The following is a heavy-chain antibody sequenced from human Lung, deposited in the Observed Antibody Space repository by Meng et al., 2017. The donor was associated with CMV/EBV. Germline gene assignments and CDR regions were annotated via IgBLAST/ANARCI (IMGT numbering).Heavy chain of an antibody. CDR2: IYPGDPDI. J-gene: IGHJ6*02. V-gene: IGHV5-51*01. Sequence: GESXKISXKGSGYSFAKYWIGWVRQMPGKGLEWMGIIYPGDPDIRYSPSFQGQVTISVDKSISTAYLQWRRLKTSDTAIYYCARRGEDSSLPDYYFYGMDVWGQGTTVTVSS. D-gene: IGHD6-6*01. CDR3: ARRGEDSSLPDYYFYGMDV. CDR1: GYSFAKYW.